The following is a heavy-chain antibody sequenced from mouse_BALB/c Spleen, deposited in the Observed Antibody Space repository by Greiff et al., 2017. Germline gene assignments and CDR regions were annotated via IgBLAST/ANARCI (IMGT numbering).Heavy chain of an antibody. J-gene: IGHJ2*01. CDR2: ISSGGSYT. D-gene: IGHD1-1*01. V-gene: IGHV5-6*01. CDR3: ARHEGIYYYGSSYFDY. Sequence: EVKLMESGGDLVKPGGSLKLSCAASGFTFSSYGMSWVRQTPDKRLEWVATISSGGSYTYYPDSVKGRFTISRDNAKNTLYLQMSSLKSEDIAMYYCARHEGIYYYGSSYFDYWGQGTTLTVSA. CDR1: GFTFSSYG.